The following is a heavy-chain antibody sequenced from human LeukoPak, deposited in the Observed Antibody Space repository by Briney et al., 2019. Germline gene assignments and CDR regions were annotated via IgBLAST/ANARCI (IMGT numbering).Heavy chain of an antibody. J-gene: IGHJ6*02. D-gene: IGHD1-26*01. V-gene: IGHV3-11*01. CDR3: ARGGAHGMDV. CDR2: ISGVSSDI. CDR1: GFTFSDYY. Sequence: GGSLRLSCAASGFTFSDYYMTWIRQAPGKGLEWVSYISGVSSDIYYADSVKGRFTISRDNAKKSVFLQMNSLRVGDTAVYYCARGGAHGMDVWGQGTTVTVSS.